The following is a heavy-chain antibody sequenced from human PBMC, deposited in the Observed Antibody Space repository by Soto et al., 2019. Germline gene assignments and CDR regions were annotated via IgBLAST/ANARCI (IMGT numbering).Heavy chain of an antibody. Sequence: QVQLQESGPGLVKPSQTLSLTCTVSGGSISSGDYYWSWIRQPPGKGLEWIGYIYYSGSTYYNPSLKSRVTITVDTSKNQFSLKLSSVTAADTAVYYCARADSSSPLYYGMDVWGQGTTVTVSS. V-gene: IGHV4-30-4*01. CDR3: ARADSSSPLYYGMDV. CDR1: GGSISSGDYY. D-gene: IGHD6-13*01. CDR2: IYYSGST. J-gene: IGHJ6*02.